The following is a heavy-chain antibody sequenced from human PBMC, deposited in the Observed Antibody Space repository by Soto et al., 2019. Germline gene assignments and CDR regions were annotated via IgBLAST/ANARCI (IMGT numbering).Heavy chain of an antibody. CDR3: AKQDGLSTIKPEYYYGMEV. J-gene: IGHJ6*02. D-gene: IGHD5-12*01. CDR1: GFTFSSYA. Sequence: EVQLLESGGGWVQPGGSLRLSCVASGFTFSSYAMSWLRQAPGEGLEWVSSISGSGASTSHADSVKGRFTISRDNSKNTLYVQMNSLRAEDTAVYYCAKQDGLSTIKPEYYYGMEVWGQGTTVTVSS. V-gene: IGHV3-23*01. CDR2: ISGSGAST.